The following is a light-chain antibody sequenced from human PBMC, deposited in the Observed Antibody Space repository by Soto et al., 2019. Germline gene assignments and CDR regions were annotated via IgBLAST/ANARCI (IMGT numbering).Light chain of an antibody. CDR1: QDIAKS. V-gene: IGKV1-33*01. CDR3: QQYDHLPIT. Sequence: DIQMTQSPSSLSASVGDRVTTTCQASQDIAKSVNWYQHKPGKAPKLLIYDVSNLGSGVPSRFSGSGSGTDFSFTVSSLQPEDFATYYCQQYDHLPITFGQGTRLEI. J-gene: IGKJ5*01. CDR2: DVS.